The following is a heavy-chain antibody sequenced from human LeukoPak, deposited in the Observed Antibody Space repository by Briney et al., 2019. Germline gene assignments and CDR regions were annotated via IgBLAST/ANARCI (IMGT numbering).Heavy chain of an antibody. CDR3: AGITIFGVVPVDY. Sequence: GGSLRLSCAASGFTFSSYSMNWVRQAPGKGLEWVSSISSSSSYIYYADSVKGRFTISRDNAKNSLYLQMNSLRAEDTAVYYCAGITIFGVVPVDYWGQGTLVTVSS. V-gene: IGHV3-21*01. D-gene: IGHD3-3*01. CDR1: GFTFSSYS. CDR2: ISSSSSYI. J-gene: IGHJ4*02.